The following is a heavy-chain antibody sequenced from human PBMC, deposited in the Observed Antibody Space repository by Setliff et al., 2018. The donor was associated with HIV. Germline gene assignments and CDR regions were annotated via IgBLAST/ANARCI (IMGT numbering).Heavy chain of an antibody. Sequence: SETLSLTCTVSGGSISSGSYYWSWIRQPAGKGLEWIGRIYTSGSTNYNPSLESRVTISLDTSKNQFSLKLSSVTAADTAVYYCARLNNGAHYFHFDYWGQGTLVTVSS. J-gene: IGHJ4*02. CDR2: IYTSGST. V-gene: IGHV4-61*02. CDR1: GGSISSGSYY. D-gene: IGHD1-20*01. CDR3: ARLNNGAHYFHFDY.